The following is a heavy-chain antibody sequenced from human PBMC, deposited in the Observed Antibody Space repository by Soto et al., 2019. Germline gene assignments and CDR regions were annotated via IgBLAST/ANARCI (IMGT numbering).Heavy chain of an antibody. CDR2: IHHSGST. CDR3: VRGVLS. Sequence: QVQLQESGPGLVKASQTLSLTCNVSSGSISSGGYYWTWIRQHPGKGLEWIGNIHHSGSTFYNPSIKSRVSISVDTSKNQFSLKLSSVTAADTAVYFCVRGVLSWGQGTLVTVSS. J-gene: IGHJ1*01. V-gene: IGHV4-31*03. D-gene: IGHD3-10*01. CDR1: SGSISSGGYY.